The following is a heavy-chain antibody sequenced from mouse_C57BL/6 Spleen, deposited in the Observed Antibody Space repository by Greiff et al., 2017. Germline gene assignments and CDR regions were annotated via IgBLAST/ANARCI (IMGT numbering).Heavy chain of an antibody. CDR1: GYTFTSYW. CDR2: FYPGSGST. D-gene: IGHD1-1*01. V-gene: IGHV1-55*01. J-gene: IGHJ2*01. CDR3: ARGSITTVSYYFDY. Sequence: QVQLQQPGAELVKPGASVKMSCKASGYTFTSYWITWVKQRPGQGLAWIGDFYPGSGSTNYNEKFKSKAPLTVDTSSSTAYMQLSSLTSEDSAVYYCARGSITTVSYYFDYWGQCTTLTVSS.